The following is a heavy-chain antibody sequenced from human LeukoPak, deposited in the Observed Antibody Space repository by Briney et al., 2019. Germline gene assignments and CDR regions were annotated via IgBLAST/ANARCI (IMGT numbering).Heavy chain of an antibody. D-gene: IGHD1-1*01. Sequence: GGSLRLSCAASGFTFDDYAMHWVRQAPGKGLEWVSGISWNSGSIGYADSVKGRFTTSRDNAKNSLYLQMNSLRAEDTALYYCAKGFRYSPNWCFDYWGQGTLVTVSS. CDR3: AKGFRYSPNWCFDY. V-gene: IGHV3-9*01. CDR1: GFTFDDYA. CDR2: ISWNSGSI. J-gene: IGHJ4*02.